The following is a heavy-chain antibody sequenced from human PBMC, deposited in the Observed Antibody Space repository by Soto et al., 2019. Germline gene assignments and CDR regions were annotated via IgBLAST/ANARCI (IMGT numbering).Heavy chain of an antibody. CDR3: ARDLSSSGRYYYYYGMDV. CDR2: IWYDGSNK. CDR1: GFTFSSYG. J-gene: IGHJ6*02. Sequence: QVQLVESGGGVVQPGRSLRLSCAASGFTFSSYGMHWVRQAPGKWLEWVAVIWYDGSNKYYADSVKGRFTISRDNSKNTLYIQMNSLRDEDTAVYYFARDLSSSGRYYYYYGMDVWGQGTTVTVSS. D-gene: IGHD6-6*01. V-gene: IGHV3-33*01.